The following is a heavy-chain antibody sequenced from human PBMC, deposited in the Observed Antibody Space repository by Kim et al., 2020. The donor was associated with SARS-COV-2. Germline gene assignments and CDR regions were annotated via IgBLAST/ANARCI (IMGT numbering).Heavy chain of an antibody. Sequence: ASVKVSCKASGYTFTSYAMNWVRQAPGQGLEWMGWINTNTGNPTYAQGFTGRFFSLDTSVSTAYLQISSLKAEDTAVYYCARGYEIAARPPYGRGWFDPWGQGTLVTVSS. CDR1: GYTFTSYA. CDR2: INTNTGNP. CDR3: ARGYEIAARPPYGRGWFDP. V-gene: IGHV7-4-1*02. D-gene: IGHD6-6*01. J-gene: IGHJ5*02.